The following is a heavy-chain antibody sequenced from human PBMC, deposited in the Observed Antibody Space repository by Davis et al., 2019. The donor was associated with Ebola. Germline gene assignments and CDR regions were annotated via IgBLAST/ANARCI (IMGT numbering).Heavy chain of an antibody. J-gene: IGHJ3*02. Sequence: SQTLSLTCAVSGGSLSSGDYYWSWIRQPPGKGLGWIGYIYYSGSTNYNPSLKSRVTISVDTSKNQFSLKLSSVTAADTAVYYCARFRTSYTAYTIDIWGQGTMVTVSS. V-gene: IGHV4-61*08. D-gene: IGHD2-2*02. CDR2: IYYSGST. CDR1: GGSLSSGDYY. CDR3: ARFRTSYTAYTIDI.